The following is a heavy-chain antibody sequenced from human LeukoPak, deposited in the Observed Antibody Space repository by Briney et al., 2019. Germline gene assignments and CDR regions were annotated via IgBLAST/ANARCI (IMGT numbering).Heavy chain of an antibody. CDR1: DYSIGSGSY. D-gene: IGHD3-22*01. CDR3: ARHRYYYDSSGTAGGYMDV. J-gene: IGHJ6*03. CDR2: IYHSGST. Sequence: KTSETLSLTCTVSDYSIGSGSYWGWIRQPPGKGLEWIGSIYHSGSTYYNPSLKSRVTISVDTSKNQFSLKLSSVTAADTAVYYCARHRYYYDSSGTAGGYMDVWGKGTTVTISS. V-gene: IGHV4-38-2*02.